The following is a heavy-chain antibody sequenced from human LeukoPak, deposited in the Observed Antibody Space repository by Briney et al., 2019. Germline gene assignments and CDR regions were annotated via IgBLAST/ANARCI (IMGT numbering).Heavy chain of an antibody. CDR3: ARGGLGYYGSGSYFAFDI. Sequence: GGSLRLSCAASGFTFSDYYMSWIRQAPGQGLEWVSYISSSSSYTNYADSVKGRFTISRDNAKNSLYLQMNSLRAEDTAVYYCARGGLGYYGSGSYFAFDIWGQGTMITVSS. D-gene: IGHD3-10*01. CDR1: GFTFSDYY. CDR2: ISSSSSYT. J-gene: IGHJ3*02. V-gene: IGHV3-11*06.